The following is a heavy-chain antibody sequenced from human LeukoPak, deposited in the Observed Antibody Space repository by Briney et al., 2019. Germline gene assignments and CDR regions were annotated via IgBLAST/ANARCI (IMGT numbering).Heavy chain of an antibody. Sequence: SETLSLTCTVSGYSISSGYYWGWIRQPPGKGLEWIGSIYHSGSTYYNPSLKSRVTISVDTSKNQFSLKLSSVTAADTAVYYCARGSLSSRDFDYWGQGTLVIVSS. J-gene: IGHJ4*02. V-gene: IGHV4-38-2*02. CDR2: IYHSGST. D-gene: IGHD6-13*01. CDR1: GYSISSGYY. CDR3: ARGSLSSRDFDY.